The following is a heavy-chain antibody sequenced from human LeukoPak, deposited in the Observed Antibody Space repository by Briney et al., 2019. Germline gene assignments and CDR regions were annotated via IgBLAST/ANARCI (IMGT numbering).Heavy chain of an antibody. CDR3: ARVRNYYDSSGNIGY. CDR2: ISYDGSNK. D-gene: IGHD3-22*01. J-gene: IGHJ4*02. V-gene: IGHV3-30*01. CDR1: GFTFSSYA. Sequence: PGGSLRLSCAASGFTFSSYAMHWVRQAPGKGLEWVAVISYDGSNKYYADSVKGRFTISRDNSKNTLYLQMNSLRAEDTAVYYCARVRNYYDSSGNIGYWGQGTLVTVSS.